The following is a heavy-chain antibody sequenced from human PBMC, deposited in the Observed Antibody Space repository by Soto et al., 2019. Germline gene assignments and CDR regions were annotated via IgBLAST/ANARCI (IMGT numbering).Heavy chain of an antibody. CDR1: GCSFSTYN. D-gene: IGHD6-13*01. CDR3: AGDGSSAITSYYYYYGMDV. CDR2: ISSTSNYI. V-gene: IGHV3-21*01. J-gene: IGHJ6*02. Sequence: PGGSLRLSCAASGCSFSTYNMNWVRQAPGKGLEWVASISSTSNYIYYADSVRGRFTISRDDAKSSLFLQMNSLRAEDTAVYYCAGDGSSAITSYYYYYGMDVWGQGTTVTVS.